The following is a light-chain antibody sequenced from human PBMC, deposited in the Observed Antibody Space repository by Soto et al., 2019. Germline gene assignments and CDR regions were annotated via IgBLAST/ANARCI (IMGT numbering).Light chain of an antibody. CDR3: CSYAGRSTLL. CDR2: KIR. Sequence: QSVLTQPASVSGSPGQSITISCTGTSSDVGSYYFVSWYQHHPGKAPKLMIYKIRERPSGVSTRFSGSKSGNTASLTISGLQAEDEADYYCCSYAGRSTLLFGGGTQLTVL. CDR1: SSDVGSYYF. V-gene: IGLV2-23*01. J-gene: IGLJ2*01.